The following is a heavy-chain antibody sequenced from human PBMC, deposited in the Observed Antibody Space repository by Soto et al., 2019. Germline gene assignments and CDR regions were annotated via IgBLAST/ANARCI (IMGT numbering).Heavy chain of an antibody. J-gene: IGHJ4*02. V-gene: IGHV3-23*01. D-gene: IGHD6-19*01. CDR1: GFTFSRYA. Sequence: EMQLLESGGGLVQPGGSLRLSCVVSGFTFSRYAMSWVRQAPGKGLEWISGISFGGGYSTYYADSVKGRATISRDNSRNMLFLQMNGLRAEDTAKYYCAKSWCPYGWDNHPVGSWGQGTLVTVSS. CDR2: ISFGGGYST. CDR3: AKSWCPYGWDNHPVGS.